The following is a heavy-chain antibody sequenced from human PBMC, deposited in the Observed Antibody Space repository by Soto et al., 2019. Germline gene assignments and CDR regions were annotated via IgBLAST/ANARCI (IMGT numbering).Heavy chain of an antibody. V-gene: IGHV1-18*01. D-gene: IGHD6-19*01. CDR1: GYTFTSYG. J-gene: IGHJ4*02. CDR2: ISAYNGNT. Sequence: QVQLVQSGAEVKKPGASVKVSCKASGYTFTSYGISWVRQAPGQGLEWMGWISAYNGNTNNPQKLQGRVPMTTDTSTSTSYMELRSLRCDDTAVYYCARDPNSGPFPIWGQGTLVNVSS. CDR3: ARDPNSGPFPI.